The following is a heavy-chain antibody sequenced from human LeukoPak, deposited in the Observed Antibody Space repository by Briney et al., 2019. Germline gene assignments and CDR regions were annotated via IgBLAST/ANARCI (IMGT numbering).Heavy chain of an antibody. CDR2: ISGSGGST. J-gene: IGHJ4*02. V-gene: IGHV3-23*01. D-gene: IGHD2-2*02. CDR1: GFTFSSYA. Sequence: QPGGSLRLSCAASGFTFSSYAMSWVRQAPGKGLEWVSAISGSGGSTYYADSVKGRFTISRDNPKNTLYLQMNSLRAEDTAVYYCAKDPHPRTRYCSSTGCYTLFDYWGQGTLVTVSS. CDR3: AKDPHPRTRYCSSTGCYTLFDY.